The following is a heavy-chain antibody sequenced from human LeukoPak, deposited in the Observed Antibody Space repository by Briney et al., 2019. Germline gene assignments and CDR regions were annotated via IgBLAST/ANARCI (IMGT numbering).Heavy chain of an antibody. Sequence: SETLSLTCTVSGGSINSYYWSWIRQPPGKGLEWIGHVFYTGSSNYNPSLKSRVTISLDRSKNQFSLRLTSVTAADTTVYYCARAGAWQIDPWGQGTLVTVSS. CDR3: ARAGAWQIDP. CDR2: VFYTGSS. V-gene: IGHV4-59*01. J-gene: IGHJ5*02. CDR1: GGSINSYY. D-gene: IGHD3-10*01.